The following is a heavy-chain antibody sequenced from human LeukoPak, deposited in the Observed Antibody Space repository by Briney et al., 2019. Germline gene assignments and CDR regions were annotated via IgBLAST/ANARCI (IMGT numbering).Heavy chain of an antibody. CDR3: AKVHLARGYSYGSLPYYFDY. Sequence: ASVKVSCKASGYTFTSYGISWVRQAPGQGLEWMGWISAYNSNTNYAQKLQGRVTMTTDTSTSTAYMELRSLRSDDTAVYYCAKVHLARGYSYGSLPYYFDYWGQGTLVTVSS. V-gene: IGHV1-18*01. D-gene: IGHD5-18*01. CDR2: ISAYNSNT. CDR1: GYTFTSYG. J-gene: IGHJ4*02.